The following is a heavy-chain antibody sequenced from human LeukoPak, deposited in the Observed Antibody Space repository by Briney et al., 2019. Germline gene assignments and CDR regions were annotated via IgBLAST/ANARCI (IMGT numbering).Heavy chain of an antibody. Sequence: GEALKISWQGSGYSFTSYWIGWVRQMPGRGLEWRGIIYPGDSDTRYSPSFQGQVTISADKSISTAYLQWSSLTASDTAMYYCARAPGSHYDFWSGYYTFDYWGQGTLVTVSS. CDR3: ARAPGSHYDFWSGYYTFDY. V-gene: IGHV5-51*01. CDR2: IYPGDSDT. J-gene: IGHJ4*02. D-gene: IGHD3-3*01. CDR1: GYSFTSYW.